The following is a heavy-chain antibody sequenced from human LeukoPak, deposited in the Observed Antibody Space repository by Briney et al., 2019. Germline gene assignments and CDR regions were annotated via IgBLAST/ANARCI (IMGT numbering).Heavy chain of an antibody. Sequence: GGSLRLSCAASGFAFSAYSMNWVRQAPGKGLEWVSYISSSSSYIYYADSVKGRFTASRDNAKNSLSLQMDSLRADDTAVYYCVRDLLDHNERSGSRYWGQGTLVTVSS. D-gene: IGHD3-22*01. CDR3: VRDLLDHNERSGSRY. J-gene: IGHJ4*02. CDR1: GFAFSAYS. V-gene: IGHV3-21*01. CDR2: ISSSSSYI.